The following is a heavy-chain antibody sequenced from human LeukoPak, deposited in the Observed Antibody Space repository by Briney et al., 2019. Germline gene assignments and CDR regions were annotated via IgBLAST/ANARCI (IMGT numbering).Heavy chain of an antibody. D-gene: IGHD3-3*01. CDR2: IIPIFGTA. CDR3: ARANPNWWLLYNY. Sequence: ASVTVSCKASGGTFSSYAISWVRQAPGQGLEWMGGIIPIFGTANYAQKFQGRVTITADESTSTAYMELSSLRSEDTAVYYCARANPNWWLLYNYWGQGTLVTVSS. CDR1: GGTFSSYA. V-gene: IGHV1-69*13. J-gene: IGHJ4*02.